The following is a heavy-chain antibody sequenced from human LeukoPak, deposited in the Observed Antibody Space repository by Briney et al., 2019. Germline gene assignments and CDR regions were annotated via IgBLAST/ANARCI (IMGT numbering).Heavy chain of an antibody. CDR2: IIPIFGTA. Sequence: VASVKVSCKASGETFSSYAISRVRQAPGQGLEWMGGIIPIFGTANYAQKFQGRVTITADESTSTAYMELSSLRSEDTAVYYCATYYGSGSYYNGYGMDVWGKGTTVTVSS. V-gene: IGHV1-69*13. CDR3: ATYYGSGSYYNGYGMDV. CDR1: GETFSSYA. J-gene: IGHJ6*04. D-gene: IGHD3-10*01.